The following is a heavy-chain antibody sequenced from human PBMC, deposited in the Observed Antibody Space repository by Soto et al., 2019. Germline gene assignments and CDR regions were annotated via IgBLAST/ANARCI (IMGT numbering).Heavy chain of an antibody. Sequence: PGGSLRLSCAASGFTFSSYAMSWVRQAPGKGLEWVSAISGSGGSTYYADSVKGRFTISRDNSKNTLYLQMNSLRAEDTAVYYCAKDRIRFLEWFGSDYYYGMDVWGQGTTVTVSS. CDR3: AKDRIRFLEWFGSDYYYGMDV. D-gene: IGHD3-3*01. J-gene: IGHJ6*02. CDR1: GFTFSSYA. V-gene: IGHV3-23*01. CDR2: ISGSGGST.